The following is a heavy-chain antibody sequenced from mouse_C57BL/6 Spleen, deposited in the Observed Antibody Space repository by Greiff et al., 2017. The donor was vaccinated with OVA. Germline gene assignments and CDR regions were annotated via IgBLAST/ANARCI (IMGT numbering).Heavy chain of an antibody. CDR3: ARSGYGYDDYYAMDY. D-gene: IGHD2-2*01. Sequence: VQLQESDAELVKPGASVKISCKVSGYTFTDHTIHWMKQRPEQGLEWIGYIYPRDGSTKYNEKFKGKATLTADKSSSTAYMQLNSLTSEDSAVYFCARSGYGYDDYYAMDYWGQGTSVTVSS. J-gene: IGHJ4*01. CDR2: IYPRDGST. CDR1: GYTFTDHT. V-gene: IGHV1-78*01.